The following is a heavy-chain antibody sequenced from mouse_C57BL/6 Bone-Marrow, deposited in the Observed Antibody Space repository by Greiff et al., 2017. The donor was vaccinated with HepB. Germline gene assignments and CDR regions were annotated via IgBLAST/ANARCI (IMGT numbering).Heavy chain of an antibody. Sequence: EVKLMESGGGLVKPGASLKLSCAASGFTFSSYAMPWVRQTPEQRLEWVATISDGGSYTYYPDNVKGRFTITRDNAKNNLYLQMSHLTSEDAAMYYCARETVPSEDYFDYWGQGTTLTVSS. CDR3: ARETVPSEDYFDY. CDR2: ISDGGSYT. V-gene: IGHV5-4*01. J-gene: IGHJ2*01. D-gene: IGHD1-1*01. CDR1: GFTFSSYA.